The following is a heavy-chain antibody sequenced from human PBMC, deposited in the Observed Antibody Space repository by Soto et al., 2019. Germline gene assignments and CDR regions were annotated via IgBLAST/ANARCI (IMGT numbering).Heavy chain of an antibody. V-gene: IGHV3-73*01. Sequence: EVQLVGSGGGLVQPGGSLKLSCAASGFTFSGSAMHWVRQASGKGLEWVGRIRSKANSYATAYAASVKGRFTISRDDSKNTAYLQMNSLKTEDTAVYYCTQQLVVGGDYYYYYYMDVWGKGTTVTVSS. CDR1: GFTFSGSA. J-gene: IGHJ6*03. CDR2: IRSKANSYAT. CDR3: TQQLVVGGDYYYYYYMDV. D-gene: IGHD6-6*01.